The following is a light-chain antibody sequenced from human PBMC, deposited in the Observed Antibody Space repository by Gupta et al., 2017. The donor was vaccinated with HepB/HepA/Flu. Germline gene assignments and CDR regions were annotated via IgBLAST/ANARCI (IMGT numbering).Light chain of an antibody. CDR3: AAGDDSRSVL. CDR1: SSNIGSNY. CDR2: RNN. Sequence: QSVLTQPPSASGTPGQRVTISCSGSSSNIGSNYVYWYQQLPGTAPKLLIYRNNQRPSGVPARFSGSKSGTSASLAISGLRAEDEADYYCAAGDDSRSVLFGGGTKLTVL. J-gene: IGLJ2*01. V-gene: IGLV1-47*01.